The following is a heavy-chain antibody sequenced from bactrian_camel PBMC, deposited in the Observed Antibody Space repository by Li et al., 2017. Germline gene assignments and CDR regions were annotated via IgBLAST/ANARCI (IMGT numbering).Heavy chain of an antibody. CDR2: IESDGST. Sequence: HVQLVESGGGSVQAGGSLRLSCSVSGYTYSTACMGWFRQSPHTSWLEREGVAGIESDGSTSYADSVKGRFTISKDNAKNTLYLQMNSLKPEDTAIYYCAAEGYGGSCRVGKDFAHWGQGTQVTVS. CDR1: GYTYSTAC. D-gene: IGHD6*01. V-gene: IGHV3S53*01. CDR3: AAEGYGGSCRVGKDFAH. J-gene: IGHJ4*01.